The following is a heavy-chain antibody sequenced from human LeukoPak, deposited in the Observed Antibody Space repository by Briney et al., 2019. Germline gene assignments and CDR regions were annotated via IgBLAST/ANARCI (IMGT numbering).Heavy chain of an antibody. J-gene: IGHJ4*02. Sequence: GGSLRLSCAASGFTFSSYGMHWVRQAPGKGLEWVAVISYDGSNKYYADSVKGRFTISRDNSKNTLYLQMNSLRAEDTAVYYCAKDRYYYDSSSAVFDYWGQGTLVTVSS. CDR3: AKDRYYYDSSSAVFDY. D-gene: IGHD3-22*01. CDR1: GFTFSSYG. CDR2: ISYDGSNK. V-gene: IGHV3-30*18.